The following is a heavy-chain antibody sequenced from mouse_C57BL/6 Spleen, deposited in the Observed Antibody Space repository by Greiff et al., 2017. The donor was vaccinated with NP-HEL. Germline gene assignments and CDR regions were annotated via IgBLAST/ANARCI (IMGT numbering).Heavy chain of an antibody. V-gene: IGHV1-52*01. Sequence: QVQLQQPGAELVRPGSSVKLSCKASGYTFTSYWMHWVKQRPIQGLEWIGNIDPSDSETHYNQKFKDKATLTVDKSSSTAYMQLSSLTSEDSAVYYRARPDSPLTWFAYWGQGTLVTVSA. CDR3: ARPDSPLTWFAY. D-gene: IGHD3-2*01. CDR2: IDPSDSET. CDR1: GYTFTSYW. J-gene: IGHJ3*01.